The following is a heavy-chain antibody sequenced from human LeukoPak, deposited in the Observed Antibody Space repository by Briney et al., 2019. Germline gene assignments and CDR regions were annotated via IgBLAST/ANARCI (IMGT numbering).Heavy chain of an antibody. Sequence: GGSLRLSCAASGFTFSSYWMHWVRQAPGKGLEWVAFIRYDGSNKYYADSVKGRFTISRDNSKNTLYLQMNSLRAEDTAVYYCAKTQTPGDYVDYWGQGTLVTVSS. D-gene: IGHD2-8*02. CDR3: AKTQTPGDYVDY. J-gene: IGHJ4*02. CDR1: GFTFSSYW. CDR2: IRYDGSNK. V-gene: IGHV3-30*02.